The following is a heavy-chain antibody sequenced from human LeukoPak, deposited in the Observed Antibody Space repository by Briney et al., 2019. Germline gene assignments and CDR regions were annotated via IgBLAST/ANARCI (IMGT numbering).Heavy chain of an antibody. CDR3: AKDLYGGYNFDC. CDR1: GFTFTNYA. CDR2: ISGSDDST. V-gene: IGHV3-23*01. D-gene: IGHD4-23*01. Sequence: AGGSLRLSCAASGFTFTNYAMTWVRQAPGKGLEWISTISGSDDSTYYADSVKGRFTISRDNSKNTLYLQMNSLRAEDTAVYYCAKDLYGGYNFDCWGQGTPVTVSS. J-gene: IGHJ4*02.